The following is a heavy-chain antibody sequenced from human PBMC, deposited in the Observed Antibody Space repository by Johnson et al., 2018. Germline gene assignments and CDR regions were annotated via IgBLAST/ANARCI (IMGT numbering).Heavy chain of an antibody. CDR2: IYPGDSDT. J-gene: IGHJ6*03. Sequence: VQLVQSGAEVKKPGESLKISCKGSGYSFTSYWIGWVRQMPGKGLVWMGIIYPGDSDTRYSTSFQGQVTIPADKSISPAYLQRSSLKASDPAMYYCARRGCSSTSCSHDMDVWGKGTTVTVSS. CDR1: GYSFTSYW. V-gene: IGHV5-51*03. CDR3: ARRGCSSTSCSHDMDV. D-gene: IGHD2-2*01.